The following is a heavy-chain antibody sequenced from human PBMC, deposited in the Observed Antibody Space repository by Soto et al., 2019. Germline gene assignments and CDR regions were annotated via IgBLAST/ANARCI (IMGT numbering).Heavy chain of an antibody. J-gene: IGHJ5*02. CDR2: FYYIWST. Sequence: QVQLQESGPGLVKPSQTLSLTCTVSGGSISTGGYYWNWIRQHPGKGLEWIGYFYYIWSTYYNPSQQTRVTISVHTSKNQFSLTLSSVTAADTAVYYCARSVFPWGQGTLVTVSS. CDR3: ARSVFP. CDR1: GGSISTGGYY. V-gene: IGHV4-31*03.